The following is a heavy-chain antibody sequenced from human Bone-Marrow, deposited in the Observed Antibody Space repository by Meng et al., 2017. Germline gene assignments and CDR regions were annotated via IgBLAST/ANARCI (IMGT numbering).Heavy chain of an antibody. V-gene: IGHV3-9*01. CDR3: ARKLQFDY. J-gene: IGHJ4*02. CDR1: GFTFDDYA. Sequence: SLKISCAASGFTFDDYAMHWVRQAPGKGLEWVSGISWNSGSIGYADSVKGRFTISRDNAKNSLYLQMNSLRAEDTAVYYCARKLQFDYWGQGTLVTVSS. D-gene: IGHD1-7*01. CDR2: ISWNSGSI.